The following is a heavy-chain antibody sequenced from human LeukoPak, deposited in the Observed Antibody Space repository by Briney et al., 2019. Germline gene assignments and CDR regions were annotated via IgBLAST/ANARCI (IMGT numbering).Heavy chain of an antibody. J-gene: IGHJ4*02. V-gene: IGHV3-23*01. D-gene: IGHD4-11*01. Sequence: GGTLRLSCASSEFTFRSYGLSWVRQAPGKGLEWVSGISGSDGNTYYADSVKGRFTISRDISKNTLYLQMNSLRAEDTAVYYCAKGNSLDYWGQGTLVTVPS. CDR3: AKGNSLDY. CDR2: ISGSDGNT. CDR1: EFTFRSYG.